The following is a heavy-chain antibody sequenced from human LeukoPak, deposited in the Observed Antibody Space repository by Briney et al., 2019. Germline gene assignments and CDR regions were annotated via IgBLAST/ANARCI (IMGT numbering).Heavy chain of an antibody. J-gene: IGHJ4*02. CDR2: IWYDGSQK. Sequence: GGSLRLSCATSGLVLSGYAMHWVRRAPGKGLEWVAVIWYDGSQKYYADSVKGRFTVSRDNSKSTLYLQMNSLRVEDTAVYYCVRDIHIRDWGQGTLVTVPS. CDR1: GLVLSGYA. V-gene: IGHV3-33*01. CDR3: VRDIHIRD.